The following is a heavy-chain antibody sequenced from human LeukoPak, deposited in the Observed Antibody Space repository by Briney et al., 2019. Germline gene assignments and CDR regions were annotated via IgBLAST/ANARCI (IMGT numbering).Heavy chain of an antibody. CDR1: GGSISSYY. CDR3: ARIYCSGGSCYSYYFDY. D-gene: IGHD2-15*01. V-gene: IGHV4-59*01. Sequence: PSETLSLTCTVSGGSISSYYWSWIRQPPGKGLEWIGYIYYSGSTNYNPSLKSRVTISVDTSKNQFSLKLSSVTAADTAVYYCARIYCSGGSCYSYYFDYWGQGTLVTVSS. CDR2: IYYSGST. J-gene: IGHJ4*02.